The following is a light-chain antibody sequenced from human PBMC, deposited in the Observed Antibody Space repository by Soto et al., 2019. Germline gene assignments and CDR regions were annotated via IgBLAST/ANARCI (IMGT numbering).Light chain of an antibody. CDR2: EVR. CDR1: SRDIGAYNL. Sequence: QSALTQPASVSGSPGQSITISCSGTSRDIGAYNLVSWYQQPPGKAPKLLIYEVRNRPSGISYRFSGSKSGTTASLTISSLLPEDEADYYCSSYTINRTYVFGTGTKVTV. V-gene: IGLV2-14*01. CDR3: SSYTINRTYV. J-gene: IGLJ1*01.